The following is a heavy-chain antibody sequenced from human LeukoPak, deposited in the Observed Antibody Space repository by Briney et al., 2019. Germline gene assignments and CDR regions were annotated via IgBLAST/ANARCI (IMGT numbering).Heavy chain of an antibody. CDR1: GGSISSSSYY. V-gene: IGHV4-39*01. D-gene: IGHD2-2*02. CDR2: IHYSGST. J-gene: IGHJ4*02. CDR3: ARLNDYCSSTSCYRSPPYFDY. Sequence: SETLSLTCSVSGGSISSSSYYWGWIRQPPGKGLEWIGSIHYSGSTYYNPSLKSRVTISVDTSKNQFSLKLSSVTAADTAVYYCARLNDYCSSTSCYRSPPYFDYWGQGTLVTVSS.